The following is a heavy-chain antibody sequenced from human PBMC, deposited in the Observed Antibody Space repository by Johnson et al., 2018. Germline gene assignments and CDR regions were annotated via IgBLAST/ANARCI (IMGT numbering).Heavy chain of an antibody. CDR1: GFTFSSYS. V-gene: IGHV3-48*02. Sequence: VQLVQSGGGLVQPGGSLRLSCAASGFTFSSYSMNWVRQAPGKGLEWVSYISSSSSTIYYADSVKGRFTISRDNAKNSLYLQMNSLGDEDTAVYYCAREGIAVAGTRYYYGMDVWGQGTTVTVSS. CDR3: AREGIAVAGTRYYYGMDV. J-gene: IGHJ6*02. CDR2: ISSSSSTI. D-gene: IGHD6-19*01.